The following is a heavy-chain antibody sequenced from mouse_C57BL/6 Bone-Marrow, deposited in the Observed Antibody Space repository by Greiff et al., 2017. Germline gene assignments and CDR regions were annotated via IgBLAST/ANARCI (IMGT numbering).Heavy chain of an antibody. J-gene: IGHJ4*01. CDR3: TTRGWLDAMDY. Sequence: EVQLQESGAELVRPGASVKLSCTASGFNIKDDYMHWVKQRPEQGLEWIGWIDPENGDTEYASKFQGKATITADTSSNTAYLQLSSLTSEDTAVYYWTTRGWLDAMDYWGQGTSVTVSS. CDR1: GFNIKDDY. V-gene: IGHV14-4*01. D-gene: IGHD2-3*01. CDR2: IDPENGDT.